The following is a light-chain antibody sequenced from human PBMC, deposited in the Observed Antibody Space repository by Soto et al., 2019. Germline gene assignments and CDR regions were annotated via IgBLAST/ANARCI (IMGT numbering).Light chain of an antibody. CDR2: DAS. V-gene: IGKV1-33*01. CDR1: QNINNY. CDR3: QQYENLRT. J-gene: IGKJ5*01. Sequence: SQMTQSPSALSASVGDRVTITCQASQNINNYLNWYQQKPGRAPKLLIYDASNLEAGVPSRFRGSGSGTDFTFTISRLQTEDIATYYCQQYENLRTFGQGTRLEIK.